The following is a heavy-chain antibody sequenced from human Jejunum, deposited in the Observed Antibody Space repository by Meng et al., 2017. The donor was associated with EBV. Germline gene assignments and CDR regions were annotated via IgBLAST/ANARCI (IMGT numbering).Heavy chain of an antibody. CDR2: INNDGSTT. Sequence: VLLVCSLGCFVQPAWSLGLSCAASCFTSSSYWIHWVRQTPVKGLERVSRINNDGSTTQYADSVRGRFTISRDNAKSTLYLQMNSLTAEDTAVYYCARNYRDYWGQGTLVTVSS. J-gene: IGHJ4*02. CDR1: CFTSSSYW. D-gene: IGHD4-11*01. CDR3: ARNYRDY. V-gene: IGHV3-74*03.